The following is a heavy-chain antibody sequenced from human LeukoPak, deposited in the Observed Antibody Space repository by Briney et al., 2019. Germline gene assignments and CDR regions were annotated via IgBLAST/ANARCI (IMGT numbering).Heavy chain of an antibody. CDR1: GFTFSSYA. V-gene: IGHV3-23*01. J-gene: IGHJ4*02. CDR2: ISGSGGST. D-gene: IGHD3-10*01. Sequence: GGSLRLSCAASGFTFSSYAMSWVRQAPGKGLEWVSAISGSGGSTYYADSVKGRFTISRDNSKNTLYLQMNSLRAEDTAVYYCAKDRLRVLPYHYGSGRRDYWGQGTLVTVSS. CDR3: AKDRLRVLPYHYGSGRRDY.